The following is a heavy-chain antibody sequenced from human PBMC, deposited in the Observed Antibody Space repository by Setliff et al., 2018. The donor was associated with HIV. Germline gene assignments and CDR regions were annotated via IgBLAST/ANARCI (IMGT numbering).Heavy chain of an antibody. Sequence: ETLSLTCTVSGGSISSNHWMYWVRQVPGKGLVWVSRISSDGTSKSYADSVKGRFTISRDNTKNTLYLQMNSLRVEDTAFYYCARGDNFWSGYLLGESYYYYYMDVWGKGATVTVSS. CDR2: ISSDGTSK. D-gene: IGHD3-3*01. CDR1: GGSISSNHW. V-gene: IGHV3-74*01. CDR3: ARGDNFWSGYLLGESYYYYYMDV. J-gene: IGHJ6*03.